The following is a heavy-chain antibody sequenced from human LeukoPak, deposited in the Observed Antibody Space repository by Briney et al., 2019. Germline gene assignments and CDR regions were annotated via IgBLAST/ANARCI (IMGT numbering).Heavy chain of an antibody. CDR2: IYYSGST. D-gene: IGHD5-12*01. J-gene: IGHJ6*04. CDR3: ARAGYSGSDFSV. Sequence: PSETLSLTCTLSGGSLSSYYWSWIRQPPGKGLEWIGYIYYSGSTNYNPSLKSRVTISVDTSKNQFSLKLSSVTATDTAVYYCARAGYSGSDFSVWGKGSTVTVSS. V-gene: IGHV4-59*01. CDR1: GGSLSSYY.